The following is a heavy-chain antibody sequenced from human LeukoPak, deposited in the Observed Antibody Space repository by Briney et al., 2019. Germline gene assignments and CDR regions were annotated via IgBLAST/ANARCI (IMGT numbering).Heavy chain of an antibody. CDR1: GFTFSSYP. CDR3: ARASVVAATHWFDP. Sequence: GRSLRLSCAASGFTFSSYPMHWVGQAPGKGLEWVAVMSFDGSNEFYADSVKGRFTIFRDNFKNTLYLQMNSLRPDDTAVCYCARASVVAATHWFDPWGQGTLVTVSS. D-gene: IGHD2-15*01. CDR2: MSFDGSNE. J-gene: IGHJ5*02. V-gene: IGHV3-30-3*01.